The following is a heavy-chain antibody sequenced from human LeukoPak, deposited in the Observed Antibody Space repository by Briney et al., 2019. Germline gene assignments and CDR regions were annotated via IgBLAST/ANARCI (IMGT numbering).Heavy chain of an antibody. D-gene: IGHD5-18*01. CDR1: GGSISSGDYY. V-gene: IGHV4-30-4*01. CDR3: ASPGPPRGYSYGPPTN. Sequence: SQTLSLTCTVSGGSISSGDYYWSWIRQPPGKGLEWIGYIYYSGSTYYNPSLKSRVTISVDTSKNQFSLKLSSVTAADTAVYHCASPGPPRGYSYGPPTNWGQGTLVTVSS. J-gene: IGHJ4*02. CDR2: IYYSGST.